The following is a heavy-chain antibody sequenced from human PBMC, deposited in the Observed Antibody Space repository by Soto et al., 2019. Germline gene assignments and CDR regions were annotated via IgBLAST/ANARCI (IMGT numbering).Heavy chain of an antibody. D-gene: IGHD6-19*01. CDR2: IFHTGTP. V-gene: IGHV4-59*01. J-gene: IGHJ4*02. CDR3: ARETSVGTSPFSNSGWYGYFDY. Sequence: SETLSLTCTVSGGSISPYYWSWIRQPPGGGLEWIGYIFHTGTPRYSPSFESRVTISVDSSKNQVYLKLTSVTAADTAVYFCARETSVGTSPFSNSGWYGYFDYWGPGALVTVSS. CDR1: GGSISPYY.